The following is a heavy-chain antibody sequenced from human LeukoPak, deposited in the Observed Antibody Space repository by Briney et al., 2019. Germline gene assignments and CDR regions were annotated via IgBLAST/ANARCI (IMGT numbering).Heavy chain of an antibody. CDR3: TRHSETYGGLFDY. D-gene: IGHD4-23*01. CDR1: GFTFSSYW. V-gene: IGHV3-49*03. Sequence: GGSLRLSCAASGFTFSSYWMSWFRQAPGKGLEWVGFIRSKAYGGTTEYAASVKGRFTISRDDSKSIAYLQMNSLKTGDTAVYYCTRHSETYGGLFDYWGQGTLVTVSS. CDR2: IRSKAYGGTT. J-gene: IGHJ4*02.